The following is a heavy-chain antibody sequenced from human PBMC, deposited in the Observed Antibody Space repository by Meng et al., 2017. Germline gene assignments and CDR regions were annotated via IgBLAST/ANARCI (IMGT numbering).Heavy chain of an antibody. D-gene: IGHD4-23*01. V-gene: IGHV3-9*01. CDR2: ISWNSGSI. CDR3: ARAIATVDDAFDI. J-gene: IGHJ3*02. Sequence: GGSLRLSCAASGFTFDDYAMHWVRQAPGKGLEWVSGISWNSGSIGYADSVKGRFTISRDNSKNTLYLQMNSLRAEDTAVYYCARAIATVDDAFDIWGQGTMVTVS. CDR1: GFTFDDYA.